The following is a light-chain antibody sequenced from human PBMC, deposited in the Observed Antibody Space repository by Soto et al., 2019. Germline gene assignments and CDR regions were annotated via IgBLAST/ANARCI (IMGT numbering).Light chain of an antibody. J-gene: IGKJ5*01. CDR3: QQYENLPT. CDR1: KDIRNY. V-gene: IGKV1-33*01. Sequence: DIQMTQSPSSLSASVGDRVTITCQASKDIRNYLKRYPQKPGKAPKLLTYDASTLETGVPSRLRGSGSGTDFTFTISRLQPEDIATYYCQQYENLPTFGQGTRLEI. CDR2: DAS.